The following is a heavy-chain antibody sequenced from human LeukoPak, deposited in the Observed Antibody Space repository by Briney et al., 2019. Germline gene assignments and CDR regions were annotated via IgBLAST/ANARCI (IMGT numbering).Heavy chain of an antibody. J-gene: IGHJ4*02. V-gene: IGHV3-23*01. CDR3: ASRASTSGWYPLDY. D-gene: IGHD6-19*01. CDR2: ISGSGGST. Sequence: EWXXSISGSGGSTYYADSVKGRFTISRDNSKNTLYLQMHSLRAEDTALYYCASRASTSGWYPLDYWGQGTLVTVSS.